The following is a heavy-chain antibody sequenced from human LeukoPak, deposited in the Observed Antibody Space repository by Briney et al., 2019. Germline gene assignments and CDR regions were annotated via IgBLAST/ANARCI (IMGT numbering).Heavy chain of an antibody. Sequence: SETLSLTCAVYGGSFSDYYWSWIRQPPGKGLEWIGEINHSGSTNYSPSLKSRVTMSVDTSKNQFSLRLNSVTAVDTAVYYCARKPDSRNWYDPWGQGTLVIVSS. V-gene: IGHV4-34*01. CDR1: GGSFSDYY. J-gene: IGHJ5*02. CDR3: ARKPDSRNWYDP. CDR2: INHSGST. D-gene: IGHD6-13*01.